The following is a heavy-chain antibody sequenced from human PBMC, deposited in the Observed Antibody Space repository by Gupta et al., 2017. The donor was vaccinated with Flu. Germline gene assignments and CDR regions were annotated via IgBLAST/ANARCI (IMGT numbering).Heavy chain of an antibody. CDR3: ARHGGGYSYGRVDY. CDR1: GGSISSYY. J-gene: IGHJ4*02. Sequence: QVQLQESGPGLVKPSETLSLTCTVSGGSISSYYWSWIRQPPGKGLEWIGYIYYRGSTNYNPSLKSRVTISVDTSKNQFSLKLSSVTAADTAVYYCARHGGGYSYGRVDYWGPGNPGHRLL. V-gene: IGHV4-59*08. CDR2: IYYRGST. D-gene: IGHD5-18*01.